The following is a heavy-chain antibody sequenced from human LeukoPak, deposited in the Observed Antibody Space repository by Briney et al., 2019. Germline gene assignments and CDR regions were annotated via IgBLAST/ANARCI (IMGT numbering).Heavy chain of an antibody. CDR2: INHSGST. CDR3: ARASTPYYYDSSGYYPTYYYYYMDV. Sequence: SSETLSLTCAVYGGSFSGYYWSWLRQPPGKGLEWIGEINHSGSTNYNPSLKSRVTISVETSKKQFSLKLRYWDAAGTAGYSDARASTPYYYDSSGYYPTYYYYYMDVWGKGTTVTVSS. V-gene: IGHV4-34*01. CDR1: GGSFSGYY. J-gene: IGHJ6*03. D-gene: IGHD3-22*01.